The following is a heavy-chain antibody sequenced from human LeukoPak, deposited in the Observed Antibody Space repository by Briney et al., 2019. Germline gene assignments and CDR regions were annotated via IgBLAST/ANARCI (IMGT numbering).Heavy chain of an antibody. D-gene: IGHD5-18*01. V-gene: IGHV3-7*01. CDR1: GFTFSIYW. Sequence: GGSLRLSCAASGFTFSIYWMSWVRQAPGKGLEWVANIKQDGSEKYYVDSVKGRFTISRDNAKNSLYLQMNSLRVEDTAVYYCAREAAMEYYFDYWGQGTLVTVSS. J-gene: IGHJ4*02. CDR3: AREAAMEYYFDY. CDR2: IKQDGSEK.